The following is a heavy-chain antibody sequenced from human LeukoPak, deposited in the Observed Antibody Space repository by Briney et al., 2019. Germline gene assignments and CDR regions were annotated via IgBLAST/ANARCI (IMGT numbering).Heavy chain of an antibody. CDR3: ARDVGYCGGDCYSFWYFDL. D-gene: IGHD2-21*02. J-gene: IGHJ2*01. Sequence: GASVKVSCKASVYTFNTYGITWVRQAPGQGLEWMGWISSYNGKTKYAQKLQGRVTMTTDTSTRTAYMELRSLRSDDTAVYYCARDVGYCGGDCYSFWYFDLWGRGTPVTVSS. CDR1: VYTFNTYG. V-gene: IGHV1-18*01. CDR2: ISSYNGKT.